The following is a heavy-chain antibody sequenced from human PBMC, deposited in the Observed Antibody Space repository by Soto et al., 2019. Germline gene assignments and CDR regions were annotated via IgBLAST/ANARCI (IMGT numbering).Heavy chain of an antibody. Sequence: GGSLRLSCAASGFTFSSYAISWVRQAPGKGLEWVSAISGSGGSTYYADSVKGRFTISRDNSKNTLYLQMNSLRAEDTAVYYCAKRTGYYGDYGWGQGTLVTVSS. V-gene: IGHV3-23*01. D-gene: IGHD4-17*01. CDR1: GFTFSSYA. J-gene: IGHJ4*02. CDR2: ISGSGGST. CDR3: AKRTGYYGDYG.